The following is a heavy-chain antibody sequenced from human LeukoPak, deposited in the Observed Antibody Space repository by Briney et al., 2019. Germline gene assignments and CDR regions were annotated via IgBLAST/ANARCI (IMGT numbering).Heavy chain of an antibody. CDR2: IYYSGST. D-gene: IGHD3-10*01. V-gene: IGHV4-61*10. J-gene: IGHJ5*02. Sequence: PSETLSLTCTVSGGSISSGSYYWSWIRQPAGKGLEWIGYIYYSGSTNYNPSLKSRVTISVDTSKNQFSLKLSSVTAADTAVYYCARGLTPFVRWFGELSFNFWFDPWGQGTLVTVSS. CDR3: ARGLTPFVRWFGELSFNFWFDP. CDR1: GGSISSGSYY.